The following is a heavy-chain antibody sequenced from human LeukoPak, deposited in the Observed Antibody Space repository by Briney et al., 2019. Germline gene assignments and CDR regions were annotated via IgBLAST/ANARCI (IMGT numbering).Heavy chain of an antibody. CDR3: ARHLGGHNWFDP. J-gene: IGHJ5*02. V-gene: IGHV4-39*01. CDR1: GGSISSSSYY. CDR2: IYCSGST. Sequence: SETLSLTCTVSGGSISSSSYYWGWIRQPPGKGLEWIGSIYCSGSTYYNPSLKSRVTISVDTSKNQFSLKLSSVTAADTAVYYCARHLGGHNWFDPWGQGTLVIVSS. D-gene: IGHD3-16*01.